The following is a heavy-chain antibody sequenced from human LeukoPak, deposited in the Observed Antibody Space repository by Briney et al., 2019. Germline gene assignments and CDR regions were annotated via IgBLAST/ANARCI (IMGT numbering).Heavy chain of an antibody. CDR2: IYYSGST. CDR3: ARHYGP. J-gene: IGHJ4*02. CDR1: GISITSYY. V-gene: IGHV4-39*01. D-gene: IGHD3-10*01. Sequence: SETLSLTCTVSGISITSYYWGWIRQPPGKGLEWIGSIYYSGSTYYNPSLKSRVTISVDTSKNQFSLKLNSVTATDTAVYYCARHYGPWGQGTLVTVSS.